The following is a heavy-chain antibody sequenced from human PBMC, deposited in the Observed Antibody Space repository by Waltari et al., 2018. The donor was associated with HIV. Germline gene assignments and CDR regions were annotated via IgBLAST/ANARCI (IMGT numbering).Heavy chain of an antibody. CDR2: ISWKSGTI. J-gene: IGHJ2*01. CDR1: GFTFDDYA. D-gene: IGHD4-17*01. V-gene: IGHV3-9*01. Sequence: EVQLVESGGGLVQPGRSLRLSCAASGFTFDDYAMHWVRQAPGKVLEWVSGISWKSGTIGYADSVKGRFTISRDNAKNSLYLQMNSLRAEDTALYYCAKDKRSGYGGNSVWYFDLWGRGTLVTVSS. CDR3: AKDKRSGYGGNSVWYFDL.